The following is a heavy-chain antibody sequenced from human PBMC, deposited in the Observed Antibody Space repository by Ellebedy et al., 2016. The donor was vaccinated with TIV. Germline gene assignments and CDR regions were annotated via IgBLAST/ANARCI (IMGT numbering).Heavy chain of an antibody. V-gene: IGHV3-74*01. Sequence: PGGSLRLSCAASGFTFSTYTMHWVRQAPGKGLVWVSRINSDGSRTDYADSVVKGRFTISRDNAKNTLYLQMDSLKAEDTALYYCARGDYRGSGGISDYWGQGTLVTVSS. J-gene: IGHJ4*02. CDR1: GFTFSTYT. CDR3: ARGDYRGSGGISDY. CDR2: INSDGSRT. D-gene: IGHD3-10*01.